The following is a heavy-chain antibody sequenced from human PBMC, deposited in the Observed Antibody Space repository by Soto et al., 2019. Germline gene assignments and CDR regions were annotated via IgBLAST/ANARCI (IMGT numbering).Heavy chain of an antibody. CDR2: IIPNFGTR. D-gene: IGHD3-22*01. CDR1: GGTFSSYD. J-gene: IGHJ3*02. Sequence: SVKVSCKAPGGTFSSYDISWVRQAPGQGLEWMGGIIPNFGTRNYAQKFQGRVTMTRDTSTSTVYMELSSLRSEDTAVYYCARGHYDSISPMNAFDIWGQGTMVTVSS. CDR3: ARGHYDSISPMNAFDI. V-gene: IGHV1-69*05.